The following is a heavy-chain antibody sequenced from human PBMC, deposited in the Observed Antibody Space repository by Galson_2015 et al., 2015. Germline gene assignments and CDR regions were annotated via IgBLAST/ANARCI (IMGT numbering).Heavy chain of an antibody. V-gene: IGHV6-1*01. D-gene: IGHD3-10*01. CDR2: TYYRSKWYN. CDR1: GDSVSSNSAA. Sequence: CAISGDSVSSNSAAWNWIRQSPSRGLEWLGRTYYRSKWYNDYAVSVKSRITINPDTSKNQFSLQLNSVTPEDTAVYYCARERDLWFGELFSWFDPWGQGTLVTVSS. J-gene: IGHJ5*02. CDR3: ARERDLWFGELFSWFDP.